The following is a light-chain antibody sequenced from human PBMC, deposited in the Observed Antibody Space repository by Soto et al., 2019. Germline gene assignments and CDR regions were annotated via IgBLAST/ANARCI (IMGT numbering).Light chain of an antibody. Sequence: QSVLAQPRSVSGSPGQSVTTSCTGTSSDVGAYNYVSWYQQHPGKAPKLMIYDVNKRPSGVPDRFSGSKSGNTASLTISGLQAEDEADYYCCSYAGIYTPFGTGTKVTVL. CDR1: SSDVGAYNY. CDR2: DVN. V-gene: IGLV2-11*01. J-gene: IGLJ1*01. CDR3: CSYAGIYTP.